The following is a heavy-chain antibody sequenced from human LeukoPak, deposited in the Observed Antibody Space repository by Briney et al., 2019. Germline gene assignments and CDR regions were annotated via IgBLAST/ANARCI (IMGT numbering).Heavy chain of an antibody. CDR1: AFTFNNFP. J-gene: IGHJ3*02. V-gene: IGHV3-30-3*01. CDR2: ILKDGSDA. Sequence: GGSLRLSCTASAFTFNNFPMHWVRQAPGKGLEWVALILKDGSDAFYADSVKGRFTISRDNSENTLFLQMNSLRAEDTALYFCARDGSPAGASLDAFDIWGQGTMVTVSS. CDR3: ARDGSPAGASLDAFDI. D-gene: IGHD2-2*01.